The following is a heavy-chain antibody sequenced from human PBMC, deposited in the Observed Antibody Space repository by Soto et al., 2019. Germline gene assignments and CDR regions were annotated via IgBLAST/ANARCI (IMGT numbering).Heavy chain of an antibody. CDR2: IIPIFGTA. CDR3: ARDPGYCSGGSCYSDAFDI. CDR1: GGTFSSYA. J-gene: IGHJ3*02. Sequence: QVQLVQSGAEVKKPGSSVKVSCKASGGTFSSYAISWVRQAPGQGLEWMGGIIPIFGTANYAQKFQGRVTITADESTSTAYMELGSLRSEDTAVYYCARDPGYCSGGSCYSDAFDIWGQGTMVTVSS. D-gene: IGHD2-15*01. V-gene: IGHV1-69*01.